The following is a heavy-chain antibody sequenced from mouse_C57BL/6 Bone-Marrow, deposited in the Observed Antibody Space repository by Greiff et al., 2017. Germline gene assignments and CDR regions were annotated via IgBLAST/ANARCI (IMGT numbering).Heavy chain of an antibody. D-gene: IGHD1-1*01. V-gene: IGHV14-2*01. CDR2: IDPEDGET. Sequence: EVQLQQSGAELVKPGASVKLSCTASGFNITDYYIHWVKQRTEQGLEWIGRIDPEDGETKYAPKFQDKATITADTSSNTAYLQLSSLTSEDTAVYYGTRSLIYYGTNYWGQGTTLTVSS. CDR3: TRSLIYYGTNY. CDR1: GFNITDYY. J-gene: IGHJ2*01.